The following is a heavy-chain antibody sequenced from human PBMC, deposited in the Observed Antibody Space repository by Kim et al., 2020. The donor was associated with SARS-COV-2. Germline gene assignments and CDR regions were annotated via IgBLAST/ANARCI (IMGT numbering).Heavy chain of an antibody. CDR3: ARGKDAYTAWDY. V-gene: IGHV4-31*03. CDR2: IYYSGNT. Sequence: SETLSLTCTVSNGSISSGGYYWSWIRQHPGKGLEWIGYIYYSGNTYYNPSLKSRVTISVDTSKNQFSLKVSSVTAADTAVYYCARGKDAYTAWDYWGQGTQVTVSS. J-gene: IGHJ4*02. CDR1: NGSISSGGYY. D-gene: IGHD2-15*01.